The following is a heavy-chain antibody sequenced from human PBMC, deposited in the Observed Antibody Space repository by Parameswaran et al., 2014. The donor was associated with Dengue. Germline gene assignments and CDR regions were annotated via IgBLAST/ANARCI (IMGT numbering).Heavy chain of an antibody. CDR3: ARDFRRELRLPPLYLYYGMDV. D-gene: IGHD1-7*01. J-gene: IGHJ6*02. V-gene: IGHV3-21*01. Sequence: GESLKISCAASGFTFSSYSMNWVRQAPGKGLEWVSSISSSGSYIYYADSVKGRFTISRDNAKNSLYLQMNSLRAEDTAVYYCARDFRRELRLPPLYLYYGMDVWGQGTTVTVSS. CDR2: ISSSGSYI. CDR1: GFTFSSYS.